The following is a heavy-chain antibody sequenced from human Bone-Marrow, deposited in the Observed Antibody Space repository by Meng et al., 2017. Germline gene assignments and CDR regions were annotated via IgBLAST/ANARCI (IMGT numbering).Heavy chain of an antibody. CDR2: INTNTGNP. D-gene: IGHD2-8*01. Sequence: QVQLVQSWVELKKPGASGKVSCKASGYTFTSYAMNWVRQAPGQGLEWMGWINTNTGNPTYAQGFTGRFVFSLDTSVSTAYLQISSLKAEDTAVYYCARGGYCTNGVCFGIDYWGQGTLVTVSS. V-gene: IGHV7-4-1*02. CDR3: ARGGYCTNGVCFGIDY. J-gene: IGHJ4*02. CDR1: GYTFTSYA.